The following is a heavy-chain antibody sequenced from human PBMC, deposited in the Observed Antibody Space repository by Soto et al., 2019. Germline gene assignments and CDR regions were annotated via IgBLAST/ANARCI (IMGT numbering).Heavy chain of an antibody. CDR3: AGAGSSSSGYYYYMDV. V-gene: IGHV3-33*01. D-gene: IGHD6-6*01. Sequence: GGSLRLSCAASGFPFSSYGMHWVRQAPGKGLEWVAVIWYDGSNKYYADSVKGRFTISRDNSKNTLYLQMNSLRAEDTAVYYCAGAGSSSSGYYYYMDVWGKGTTVTVSS. CDR2: IWYDGSNK. J-gene: IGHJ6*03. CDR1: GFPFSSYG.